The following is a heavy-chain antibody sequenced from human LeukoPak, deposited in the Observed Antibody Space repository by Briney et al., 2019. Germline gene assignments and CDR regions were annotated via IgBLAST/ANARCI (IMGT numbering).Heavy chain of an antibody. Sequence: SETLSLTCAVSGASISSSNYYWGWVRQSPGKGLEWIGEINHSGSTNYNPSLKSRVTISVDTSKNQFSLKLSSVTAADTAVYYCARVVEMATITSYFDYWGQGTLVTVSS. V-gene: IGHV4-39*07. J-gene: IGHJ4*02. D-gene: IGHD5-24*01. CDR3: ARVVEMATITSYFDY. CDR1: GASISSSNYY. CDR2: INHSGST.